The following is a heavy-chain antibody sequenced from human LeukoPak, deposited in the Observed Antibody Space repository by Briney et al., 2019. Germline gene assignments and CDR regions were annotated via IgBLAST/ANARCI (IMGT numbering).Heavy chain of an antibody. J-gene: IGHJ4*02. CDR2: ISRNGGST. CDR3: VKDLRSDFMGVLSRYLSY. V-gene: IGHV3-64D*09. Sequence: GSLRLSCSASGFTSSSFAMHWVRQAPGKGLEYVAAISRNGGSTYYADSVKGRFTISRDNSKNTLYLQMSSLRAEDTAVYLCVKDLRSDFMGVLSRYLSYWGQGTLVTVSS. CDR1: GFTSSSFA. D-gene: IGHD2/OR15-2a*01.